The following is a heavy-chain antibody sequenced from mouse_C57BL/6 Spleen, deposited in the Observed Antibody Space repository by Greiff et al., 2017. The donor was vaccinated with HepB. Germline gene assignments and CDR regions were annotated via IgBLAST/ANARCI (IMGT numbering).Heavy chain of an antibody. V-gene: IGHV3-6*01. CDR1: GSSITSGYY. CDR3: AREGGNLCCAMDY. CDR2: ISYDGSN. D-gene: IGHD2-1*01. J-gene: IGHJ4*01. Sequence: VQLKESGPGLVKPSQSLSLTCSVTGSSITSGYYWNWIRQFPGNQLEWMGYISYDGSNNYNPSLKNRISITRDTAKNQFFLKLNSVTTEDTATYFGAREGGNLCCAMDYWGQGTSVTVSS.